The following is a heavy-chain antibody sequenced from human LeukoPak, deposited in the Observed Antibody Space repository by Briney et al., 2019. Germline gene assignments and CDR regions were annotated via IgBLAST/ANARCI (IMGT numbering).Heavy chain of an antibody. V-gene: IGHV4-30-4*01. CDR3: ARDGAPYSGYDYYGMDV. CDR2: VYYSGST. Sequence: PSQTLSLTCTVSGGSISGADYYWSWIRQPPGKGLEWIGYVYYSGSTYYNPSLKSRVTISVDTSKNQFSLKLSSVTAADTAVYYCARDGAPYSGYDYYGMDVWGQGTTVTVSS. D-gene: IGHD1-26*01. J-gene: IGHJ6*02. CDR1: GGSISGADYY.